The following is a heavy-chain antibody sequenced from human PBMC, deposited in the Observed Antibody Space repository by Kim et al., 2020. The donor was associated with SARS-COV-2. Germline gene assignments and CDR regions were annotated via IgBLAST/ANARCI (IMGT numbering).Heavy chain of an antibody. D-gene: IGHD3-10*01. V-gene: IGHV4-34*01. CDR3: ARECNGSGSYYRYYYYYGMDV. CDR2: INHSGST. CDR1: GGSFSGYY. J-gene: IGHJ6*02. Sequence: SETLSLTCAVYGGSFSGYYWSWIRQPPGKGLEWIGEINHSGSTNYNPSLKSRVTISVDTSKNQFSLKLSSVTAADTAVYYCARECNGSGSYYRYYYYYGMDVWGQGTTVTVSS.